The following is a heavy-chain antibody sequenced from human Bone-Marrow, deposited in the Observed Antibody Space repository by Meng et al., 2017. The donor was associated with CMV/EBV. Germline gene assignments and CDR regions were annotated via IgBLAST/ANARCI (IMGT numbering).Heavy chain of an antibody. J-gene: IGHJ6*02. CDR1: RFTFSTYW. D-gene: IGHD2-2*02. Sequence: GESLKISCAASRFTFSTYWMSWVRQAPGKGLEWVSYISSSSSTIYYADSVKGRFTISRDNAKNSLYLQMNSLRAEDTAVYYCARDCSSTSCYTRGYYYYGMDVWGQGTTVTVSS. CDR2: ISSSSSTI. CDR3: ARDCSSTSCYTRGYYYYGMDV. V-gene: IGHV3-48*04.